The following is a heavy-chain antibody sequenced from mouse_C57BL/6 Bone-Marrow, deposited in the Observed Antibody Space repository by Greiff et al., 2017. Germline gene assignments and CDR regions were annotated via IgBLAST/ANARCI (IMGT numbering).Heavy chain of an antibody. CDR2: IYPGSGST. Sequence: QVQLQQPGAELVKPGASVKMSCKASGYTFTSYWITWVKQRPGQGLEWIGDIYPGSGSTNYNEKFKSKATLTVDTSSSTAYMQLSSLTSEESAVYYCAREGTVVPHYYAMDYWGQGTSVTVSS. V-gene: IGHV1-55*01. CDR3: AREGTVVPHYYAMDY. D-gene: IGHD1-1*01. J-gene: IGHJ4*01. CDR1: GYTFTSYW.